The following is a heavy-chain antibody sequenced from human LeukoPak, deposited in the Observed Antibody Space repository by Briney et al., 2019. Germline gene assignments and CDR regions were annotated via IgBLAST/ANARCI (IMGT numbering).Heavy chain of an antibody. J-gene: IGHJ4*02. D-gene: IGHD3-3*01. V-gene: IGHV3-72*01. CDR2: TRNKANSYTT. Sequence: GGSLRLSCAASGFTFSDHYMDWVRQAPGKGLEWVGRTRNKANSYTTEYAASVKGRFTISRDDSKNSLYLQMNSLKTEDTAVYYCARGREWDYWGQGTLVTVSS. CDR1: GFTFSDHY. CDR3: ARGREWDY.